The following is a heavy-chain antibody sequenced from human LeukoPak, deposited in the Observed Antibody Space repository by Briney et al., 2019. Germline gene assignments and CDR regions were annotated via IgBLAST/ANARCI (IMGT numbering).Heavy chain of an antibody. V-gene: IGHV4-59*01. CDR1: GGSISSYY. CDR2: IYYSGST. D-gene: IGHD6-13*01. J-gene: IGHJ4*02. Sequence: PSETLSLTCTVSGGSISSYYWSWIRQPPGKGLEWIGYIYYSGSTNYNPSLKSRVTISVDTSKNQFPLKLSSETAADTAVYYCARASSWYYFDYWGQGTLVTVSS. CDR3: ARASSWYYFDY.